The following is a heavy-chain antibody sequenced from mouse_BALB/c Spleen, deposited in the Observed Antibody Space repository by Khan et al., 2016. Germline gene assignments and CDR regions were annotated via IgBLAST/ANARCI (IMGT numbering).Heavy chain of an antibody. CDR1: GFSITSDYA. V-gene: IGHV3-2*02. CDR2: ISYSGST. J-gene: IGHJ2*01. Sequence: EVQLQESGPGLVKPSQSLSLTCTVTGFSITSDYAWNWIRQFPGNKLEWMGYISYSGSTSYNPSLKSRISITRATSKNQFFLQFNSVTTADTATYYCARSMMANWGQGTTLTVSS. CDR3: ARSMMAN. D-gene: IGHD2-3*01.